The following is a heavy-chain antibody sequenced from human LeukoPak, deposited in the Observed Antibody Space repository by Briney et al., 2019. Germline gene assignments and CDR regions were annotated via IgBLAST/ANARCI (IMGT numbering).Heavy chain of an antibody. D-gene: IGHD4-17*01. Sequence: GASVKVSCKTSGHTFPKNGISWVRQALGQGLEWMGWVVGHTGHTKYTQKFQGRVIMTTDTSTATSYMELRSLKYDDTAIYYCVTVGRLHYGLEDWGQGTLVTVSS. CDR3: VTVGRLHYGLED. CDR2: VVGHTGHT. J-gene: IGHJ4*02. CDR1: GHTFPKNG. V-gene: IGHV1-18*01.